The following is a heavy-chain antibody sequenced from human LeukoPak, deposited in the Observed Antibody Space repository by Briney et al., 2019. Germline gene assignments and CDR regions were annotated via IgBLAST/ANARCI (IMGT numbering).Heavy chain of an antibody. D-gene: IGHD3-3*01. CDR3: ARAYVLRFLEWRSYAFDI. CDR1: GGSISSSNW. CDR2: IYHSGST. V-gene: IGHV4-4*02. J-gene: IGHJ3*02. Sequence: PSGTLSLTCAVSGGSISSSNWWSWVRQPPGKGLEWIGEIYHSGSTNYNPSLKSRVTISVDTSKNQFSLKLSSVTAADTAVYYCARAYVLRFLEWRSYAFDIWGQGTMVTVSS.